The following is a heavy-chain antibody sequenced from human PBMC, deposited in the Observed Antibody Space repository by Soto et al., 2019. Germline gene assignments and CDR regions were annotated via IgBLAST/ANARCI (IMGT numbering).Heavy chain of an antibody. V-gene: IGHV5-51*01. Sequence: PGESLKISCKGSGYSFTSYWIGWVRQMPGKGLEWMGIIYPGDSDTRYSPPFQGQVTISADKSISTAYLQWSSLKASDTAMYYCARRTSSIAARAPYYFDYWGQGTLVTVSS. J-gene: IGHJ4*02. CDR3: ARRTSSIAARAPYYFDY. CDR2: IYPGDSDT. D-gene: IGHD6-6*01. CDR1: GYSFTSYW.